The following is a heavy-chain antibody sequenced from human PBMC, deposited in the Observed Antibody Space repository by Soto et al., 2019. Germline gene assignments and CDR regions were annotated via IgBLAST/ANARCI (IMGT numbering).Heavy chain of an antibody. CDR1: GFAFSIYA. Sequence: EVQLLESGGGLVQPGGSLGLSCVGSGFAFSIYAMSWVRQVPGKGPEWVAVINGRGSPTFYADSVKGRFTISRDNSKNTLYLRMNSLRAEDTARYYCSNRVGGAGNGDFDVWGRGTVVAVSS. CDR3: SNRVGGAGNGDFDV. D-gene: IGHD3-10*01. J-gene: IGHJ2*01. CDR2: INGRGSPT. V-gene: IGHV3-23*01.